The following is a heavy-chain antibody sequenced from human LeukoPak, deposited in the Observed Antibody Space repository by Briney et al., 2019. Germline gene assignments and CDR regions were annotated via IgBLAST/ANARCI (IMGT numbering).Heavy chain of an antibody. D-gene: IGHD5-18*01. J-gene: IGHJ4*02. Sequence: ASVKVSCRASGYTFTSYGISWVRQAPGQGLEWMGWISAYNGNTNYAQKLQGRVTMTTDTSTSTAYMELRSLRSDDTAVYYCARSRGYSYGYLTFDYWGQGTLVTVSS. V-gene: IGHV1-18*01. CDR3: ARSRGYSYGYLTFDY. CDR2: ISAYNGNT. CDR1: GYTFTSYG.